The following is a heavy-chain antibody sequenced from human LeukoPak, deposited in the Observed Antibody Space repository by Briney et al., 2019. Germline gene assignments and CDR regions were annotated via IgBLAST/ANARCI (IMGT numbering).Heavy chain of an antibody. V-gene: IGHV3-53*01. D-gene: IGHD3-10*01. J-gene: IGHJ4*02. CDR2: IYSGGST. CDR1: GFTVSSNY. CDR3: ARGVSYYYGSGSYHNKYYFDY. Sequence: GGSLRLSYAASGFTVSSNYMSWVRQAPGKGLEWVSVIYSGGSTYYADSVKGRFTISRDNSKNTLYLQMNSLRAEDTAVYYCARGVSYYYGSGSYHNKYYFDYWGQGTLVTVSS.